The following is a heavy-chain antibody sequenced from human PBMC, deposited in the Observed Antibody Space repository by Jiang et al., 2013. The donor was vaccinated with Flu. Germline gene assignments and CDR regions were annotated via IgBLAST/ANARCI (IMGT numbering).Heavy chain of an antibody. Sequence: GSGLVKPSETLSLTCTVSGASLTTYYWTWIRQSPGKGLEWIGYIDYNGNTNYNPSLNSRVTISVDTSKNQFSLHLRSVTAADTALYFCTRAGNHLANWRYYIDY. V-gene: IGHV4-59*01. D-gene: IGHD3-10*01. J-gene: IGHJ4*01. CDR2: IDYNGNT. CDR3: TRAGNHLANWRYYIDY. CDR1: GASLTTYY.